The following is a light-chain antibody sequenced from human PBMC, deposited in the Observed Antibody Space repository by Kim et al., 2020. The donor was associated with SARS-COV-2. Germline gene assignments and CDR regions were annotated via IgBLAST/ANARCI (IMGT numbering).Light chain of an antibody. V-gene: IGKV3-20*01. CDR1: ESVSSSY. Sequence: LSPGERATLSCRASESVSSSYLVWYQQKPGQAPRLLIYGASSRAAGIPDRFSGSGSGTDFILTISRLEPEDFAVYYCHQYISSSGTFGQGTKLEI. CDR2: GAS. CDR3: HQYISSSGT. J-gene: IGKJ2*01.